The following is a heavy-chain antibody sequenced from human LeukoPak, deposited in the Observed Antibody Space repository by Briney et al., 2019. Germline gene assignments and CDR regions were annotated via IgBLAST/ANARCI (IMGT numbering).Heavy chain of an antibody. CDR2: INHSGST. Sequence: SETLSLTCAVYGGSFSGYYWSWIRQPPGKGLEWIGEINHSGSTNYNPSLKSRVTISVDTSKNQFSLKLSSVTAADTAVYYCARRGIVGATLYWGQGTLVTVSS. CDR3: ARRGIVGATLY. D-gene: IGHD1-26*01. CDR1: GGSFSGYY. J-gene: IGHJ4*02. V-gene: IGHV4-34*01.